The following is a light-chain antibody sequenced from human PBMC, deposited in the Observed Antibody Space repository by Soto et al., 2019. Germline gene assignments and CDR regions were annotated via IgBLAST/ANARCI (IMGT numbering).Light chain of an antibody. CDR2: DAS. Sequence: DIQMTQSPSTLSASVGDRVTITCLARQSISSGLAWYQQKPGKAQKLLIYDASSLESGVPSRFSGSGSGTEFTLTISSLQPDYFSTDYCQQYYSYPWTFRQGTKVGIK. CDR3: QQYYSYPWT. CDR1: QSISSG. V-gene: IGKV1-5*01. J-gene: IGKJ1*01.